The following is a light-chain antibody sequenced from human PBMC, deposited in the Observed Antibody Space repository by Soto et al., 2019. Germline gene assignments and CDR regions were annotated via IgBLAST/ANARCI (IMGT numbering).Light chain of an antibody. J-gene: IGLJ1*01. Sequence: QSDLTQPPSASGSPGQSVTISCTATSSDVGGYNYVSWYQQHPGKAPKLLIYEVTNRPSGVPDRFSGSKSGNTASLTVSGLLAEDEADYYFNSYAGSNNFVFGTGTKVTVL. CDR3: NSYAGSNNFV. V-gene: IGLV2-8*01. CDR2: EVT. CDR1: SSDVGGYNY.